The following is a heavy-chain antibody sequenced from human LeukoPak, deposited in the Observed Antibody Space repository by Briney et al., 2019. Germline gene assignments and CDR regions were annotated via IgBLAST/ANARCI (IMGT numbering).Heavy chain of an antibody. CDR1: GYAFTSYA. CDR3: ARDRMATIRFDY. CDR2: INAGNGNT. D-gene: IGHD5-24*01. Sequence: VSVKVSCKASGYAFTSYAMHWVRQAPGQRLEWMGWINAGNGNTKYSQKFQGRVTITRDTSASTAYMELSSLRSEDTAVYYCARDRMATIRFDYWGQGTLVTVSS. V-gene: IGHV1-3*01. J-gene: IGHJ4*02.